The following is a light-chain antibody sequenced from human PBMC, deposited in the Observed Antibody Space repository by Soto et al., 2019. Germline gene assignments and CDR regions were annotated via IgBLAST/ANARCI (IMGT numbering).Light chain of an antibody. J-gene: IGKJ1*01. CDR2: GAS. Sequence: EIVMTQSPATLSVSPGERVTLSCRASQSVSSNFAWHQQKPGQAPRLLIYGASTRATGIPARFSGSGSGTEFTLTISSQQSEDFAVYYCQQYKNWPWTFGQGTKVEIK. V-gene: IGKV3-15*01. CDR1: QSVSSN. CDR3: QQYKNWPWT.